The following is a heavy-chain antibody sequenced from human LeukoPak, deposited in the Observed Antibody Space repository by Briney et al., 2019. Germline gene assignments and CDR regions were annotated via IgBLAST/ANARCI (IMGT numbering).Heavy chain of an antibody. V-gene: IGHV3-23*01. CDR3: AKPAYSSVYYYGGDAFDI. J-gene: IGHJ3*02. CDR1: GFTFSSYA. Sequence: GGSLRLSCAASGFTFSSYAMSWVRQAPGKGLEGVSDISGSGGSTYYADSVKGRFTISRDNCKNKLYLQINRLRAEDTAVYYCAKPAYSSVYYYGGDAFDIWGQGTMVTVSS. CDR2: ISGSGGST. D-gene: IGHD3-22*01.